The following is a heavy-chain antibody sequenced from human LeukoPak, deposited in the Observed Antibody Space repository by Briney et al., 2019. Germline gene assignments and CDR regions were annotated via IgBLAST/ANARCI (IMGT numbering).Heavy chain of an antibody. V-gene: IGHV3-30*03. J-gene: IGHJ4*02. CDR3: ATGRGDY. Sequence: GGSLRLSCAASGFTFSSYGMHWVRQAPGKGLEWVAVISYDGSNKYYADSVKGRFTISRDNSKNTLYLQMNSLRAEDTAVYYCATGRGDYWGQGTLVTVSS. CDR1: GFTFSSYG. CDR2: ISYDGSNK.